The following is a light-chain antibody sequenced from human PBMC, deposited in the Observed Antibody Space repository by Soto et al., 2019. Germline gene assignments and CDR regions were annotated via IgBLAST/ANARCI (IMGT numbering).Light chain of an antibody. Sequence: QSVLTQPASVSGSPGQSITISCTVTSSDVGLYDYDSWYQQHPGKAPQLMIYAVSNRPSGVSNRFSASKSGNTASLFISGLQAEDEADYYCSSYTSDSSYVFGSGTKVTVL. CDR3: SSYTSDSSYV. CDR2: AVS. V-gene: IGLV2-14*01. CDR1: SSDVGLYDY. J-gene: IGLJ1*01.